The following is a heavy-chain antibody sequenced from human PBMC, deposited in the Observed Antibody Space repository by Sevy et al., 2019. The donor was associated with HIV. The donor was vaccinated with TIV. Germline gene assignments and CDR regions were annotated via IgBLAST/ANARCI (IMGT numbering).Heavy chain of an antibody. CDR3: ARRQVNAVAGTGNWFDP. CDR2: IYYSGST. Sequence: SETLSLTCTVSGGSISSSSYYWGWIRQPPGKGLEWIGSIYYSGSTYYNPSLKSRVTISVDTSKNKFSLKLSSVTAADTAVYYCARRQVNAVAGTGNWFDPWGQGTLVTVSS. D-gene: IGHD6-19*01. CDR1: GGSISSSSYY. J-gene: IGHJ5*02. V-gene: IGHV4-39*01.